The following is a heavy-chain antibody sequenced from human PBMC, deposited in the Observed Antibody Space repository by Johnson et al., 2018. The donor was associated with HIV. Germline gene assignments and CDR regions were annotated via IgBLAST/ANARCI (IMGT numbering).Heavy chain of an antibody. J-gene: IGHJ3*02. Sequence: EQLVESGGGLVQSGGSLRLSCAASGITVNTNYMSWVRRAPGKGLEWVSVIFSVGNTYYADSVKGRFTISRDNSKNMLYLQMNSLRPEDTALYYCAKAHYDSSGLGGAFDIWGQGTMVTVSS. D-gene: IGHD3-22*01. CDR3: AKAHYDSSGLGGAFDI. V-gene: IGHV3-66*02. CDR2: IFSVGNT. CDR1: GITVNTNY.